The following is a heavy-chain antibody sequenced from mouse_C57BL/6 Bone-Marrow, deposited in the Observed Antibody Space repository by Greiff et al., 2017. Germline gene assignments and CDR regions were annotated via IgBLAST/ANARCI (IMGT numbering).Heavy chain of an antibody. V-gene: IGHV6-3*01. Sequence: EVKLVESGGGLVQPGGSMKLSCVASGFTFSNYWMNWVRQSPEKGLEWVAQIRLKSDNYATHYAESVKGRFTISRDDSKSSVYLQMNNLRAEDTGIYYCTYLLSYAMDYWGQGTSVTVSS. D-gene: IGHD2-1*01. J-gene: IGHJ4*01. CDR1: GFTFSNYW. CDR3: TYLLSYAMDY. CDR2: IRLKSDNYAT.